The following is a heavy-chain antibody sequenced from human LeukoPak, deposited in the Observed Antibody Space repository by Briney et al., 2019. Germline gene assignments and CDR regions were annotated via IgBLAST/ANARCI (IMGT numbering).Heavy chain of an antibody. CDR3: AKDSSEGANIDSFDI. CDR2: IWYDGSKT. J-gene: IGHJ3*02. V-gene: IGHV3-33*06. Sequence: GTSLRLSCTTSGFTFSSYGMHWVRRAPGKGLEWVAVIWYDGSKTYYADSVKGRFTISRDISKSTLYLQMNTLTTDDTAVYYCAKDSSEGANIDSFDIWGQGTMVAVSS. CDR1: GFTFSSYG. D-gene: IGHD3-16*01.